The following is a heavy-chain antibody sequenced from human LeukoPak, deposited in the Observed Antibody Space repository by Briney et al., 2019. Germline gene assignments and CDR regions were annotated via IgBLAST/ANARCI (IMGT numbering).Heavy chain of an antibody. CDR3: ASSTGLAAFYYYYYMDV. J-gene: IGHJ6*03. D-gene: IGHD2-8*02. CDR1: GYTFTSYA. V-gene: IGHV1-3*01. CDR2: INAGNGNT. Sequence: ASVKVSCKASGYTFTSYAMHWVRQAPGQRLEWMGWINAGNGNTKYSQKFQGRVTITRDTSTSTAYMELSSLRSEDTAVYYCASSTGLAAFYYYYYMDVWGKGTTVTVSS.